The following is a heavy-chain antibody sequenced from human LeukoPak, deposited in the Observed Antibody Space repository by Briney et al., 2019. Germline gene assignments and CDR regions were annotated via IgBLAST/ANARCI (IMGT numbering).Heavy chain of an antibody. CDR1: GFTFSRYS. D-gene: IGHD3-10*01. V-gene: IGHV3-21*01. CDR3: AKFKGHYGDSEYYFDS. CDR2: ITGSSDYI. Sequence: GGSLRLSCAASGFTFSRYSVNWVRQAPGKGLEWVSCITGSSDYIFYADSVRGRFTISRDNAKNSLFLQMNSLRAEDTAVYYCAKFKGHYGDSEYYFDSWGQGTLVTVSS. J-gene: IGHJ4*02.